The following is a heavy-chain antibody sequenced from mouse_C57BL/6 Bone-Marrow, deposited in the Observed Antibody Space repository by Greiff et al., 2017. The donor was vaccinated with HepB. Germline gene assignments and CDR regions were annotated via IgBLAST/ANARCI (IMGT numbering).Heavy chain of an antibody. Sequence: QVQLQQPGAELVKPGASVKMSCKASGYTFTSYWITWVKQRPGQGLEWIGDIYPGSGSTNYNEKFKSKATLTVDTSSSTADMQLSSLTSEDSAVYYCARKGLRRGGYFDYWGQGTTLTVSS. D-gene: IGHD2-4*01. V-gene: IGHV1-55*01. CDR2: IYPGSGST. J-gene: IGHJ2*01. CDR3: ARKGLRRGGYFDY. CDR1: GYTFTSYW.